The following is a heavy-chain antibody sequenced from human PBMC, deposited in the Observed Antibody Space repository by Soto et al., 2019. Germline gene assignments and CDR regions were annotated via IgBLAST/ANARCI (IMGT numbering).Heavy chain of an antibody. V-gene: IGHV3-30*18. J-gene: IGHJ4*02. Sequence: QVQLVESGGGVVQAGGSQRLSCAASAFSFSKYVMHWVRQAPGKGLEWVALISHDGSNKYYADFVKGRFTISRDNFQNSLYLQMNSLRGEDTAVYYCAKGRSQWDLFSPSDYWGQGSLVTVSS. CDR2: ISHDGSNK. D-gene: IGHD1-26*01. CDR3: AKGRSQWDLFSPSDY. CDR1: AFSFSKYV.